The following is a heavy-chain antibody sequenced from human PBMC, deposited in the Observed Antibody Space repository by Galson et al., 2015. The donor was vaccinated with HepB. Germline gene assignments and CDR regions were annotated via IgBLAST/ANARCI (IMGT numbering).Heavy chain of an antibody. D-gene: IGHD5-12*01. CDR1: GGTFSSYA. V-gene: IGHV1-69*10. CDR2: IIPILGIA. J-gene: IGHJ3*02. CDR3: ARDIGYSGYIGGHDAFDI. Sequence: SVKVSCKASGGTFSSYAISWVRQAPGQGLEWMGGIIPILGIANYAQKFQGRVTITADKSTSTAHMELSSLRSEDTAVYYCARDIGYSGYIGGHDAFDIWGQGAMVTVSS.